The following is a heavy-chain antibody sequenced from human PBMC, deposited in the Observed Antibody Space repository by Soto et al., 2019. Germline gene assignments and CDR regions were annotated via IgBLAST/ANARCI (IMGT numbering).Heavy chain of an antibody. V-gene: IGHV4-31*03. CDR3: ARETRLYYYDSSGYPRADAFDI. CDR2: IYYSGST. Sequence: QVQLQESGPGLVKPSQTLSLTCTVSGGSISSGGYYWSWIRQHPGKGLEWIGYIYYSGSTYYNPSLKVRVTISVDPSKNQFSLKLSSVTAADTAVYYCARETRLYYYDSSGYPRADAFDIWGQGTMVTVSS. CDR1: GGSISSGGYY. J-gene: IGHJ3*02. D-gene: IGHD3-22*01.